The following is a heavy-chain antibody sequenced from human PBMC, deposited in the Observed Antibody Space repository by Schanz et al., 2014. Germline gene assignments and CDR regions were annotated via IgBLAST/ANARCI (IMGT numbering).Heavy chain of an antibody. CDR2: LNTYLGKP. J-gene: IGHJ4*02. D-gene: IGHD3-10*01. Sequence: QVQLVQSGGEVKTPGASVKVSCKASGYTFNSYALHWVRQAPGQGLEWMGWLNTYLGKPTYAQGFTGRFVFSLDTSVNTAYLQISSLEADDTAVYYCARRGIRGVFSSFDYWGLGTLVTVSS. CDR3: ARRGIRGVFSSFDY. CDR1: GYTFNSYA. V-gene: IGHV7-4-1*02.